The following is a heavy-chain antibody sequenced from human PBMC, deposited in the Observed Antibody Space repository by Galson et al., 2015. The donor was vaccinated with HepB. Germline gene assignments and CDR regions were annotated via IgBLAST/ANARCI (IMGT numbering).Heavy chain of an antibody. V-gene: IGHV3-23*01. CDR2: ISARGRST. CDR3: AKIWFGESSHFDY. Sequence: SLRLSCAASRFTFSSSAMSWVRQAPGKGLEWVSSISARGRSTYYAEYYTDSVRGRFTISRDNSKNTLYLQMNRLRAEDTAVYYCAKIWFGESSHFDYWGQGALVTVSA. CDR1: RFTFSSSA. J-gene: IGHJ4*02. D-gene: IGHD3-10*01.